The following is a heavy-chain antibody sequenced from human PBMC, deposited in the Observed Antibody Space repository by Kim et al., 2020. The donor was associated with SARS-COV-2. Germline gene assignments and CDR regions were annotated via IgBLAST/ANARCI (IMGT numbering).Heavy chain of an antibody. J-gene: IGHJ4*02. D-gene: IGHD6-13*01. V-gene: IGHV4-34*01. CDR2: NQSEST. Sequence: NQSESTNYNSSLQRRVTITVDTSKNQFSLKLSSVIAADTGVYYCARGYSRWGQGTLVTVSS. CDR3: ARGYSR.